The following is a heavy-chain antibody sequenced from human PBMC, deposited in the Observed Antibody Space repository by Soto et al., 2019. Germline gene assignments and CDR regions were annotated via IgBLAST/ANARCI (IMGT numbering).Heavy chain of an antibody. CDR3: ASHRDGYNTDYFDY. CDR2: IYPGDSDT. Sequence: LGQSLKISCKGSGYSFTSYWIDWGRQMPGIGLEWMGIIYPGDSDTRYSPSFQGQVTISADKSISTAYLQWSSLKASDTAMYYCASHRDGYNTDYFDYWGQGTLVTVS. CDR1: GYSFTSYW. J-gene: IGHJ4*02. D-gene: IGHD5-12*01. V-gene: IGHV5-51*01.